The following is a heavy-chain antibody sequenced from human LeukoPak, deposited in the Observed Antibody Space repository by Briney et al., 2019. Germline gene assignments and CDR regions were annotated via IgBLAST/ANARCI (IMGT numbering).Heavy chain of an antibody. D-gene: IGHD2-2*01. CDR2: IYYSGST. J-gene: IGHJ4*02. CDR3: ARGTVVVPAAVY. Sequence: SETLSLTCTVSGGSISSYYWSWIRQPPGKGLEWIGYIYYSGSTNYNPSLKSRVTISVDTSKNQFSLKLSSVTAADTAVYYCARGTVVVPAAVYWGQGTLVTVSS. V-gene: IGHV4-59*01. CDR1: GGSISSYY.